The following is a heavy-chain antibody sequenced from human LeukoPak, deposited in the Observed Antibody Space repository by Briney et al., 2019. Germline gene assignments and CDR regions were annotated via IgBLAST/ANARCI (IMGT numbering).Heavy chain of an antibody. Sequence: GESLKISCKGPRHSFHSQWIGWVRQMPGKGLEWMGIIYPDDSDTRYSASFQGQVTISADKSISTAYLQWNSLEASDSAIYYCARRGDSDFRIDWGQGTLVTVSS. CDR2: IYPDDSDT. CDR1: RHSFHSQW. J-gene: IGHJ4*02. CDR3: ARRGDSDFRID. V-gene: IGHV5-51*01. D-gene: IGHD2-21*02.